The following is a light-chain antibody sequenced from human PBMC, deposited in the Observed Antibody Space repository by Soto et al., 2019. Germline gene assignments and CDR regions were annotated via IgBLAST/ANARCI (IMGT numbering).Light chain of an antibody. J-gene: IGKJ2*01. V-gene: IGKV1-39*01. CDR2: AAS. Sequence: DIQMTQSPSSLSASIGDRVTITCRTSHNISSHLNWYQQKPGKAPKLLIYAASSLQGGVPSGFSGSGSGTDSTLTITSLQPEDFATYYCQQSFSTPYTFGQGTKLQIK. CDR1: HNISSH. CDR3: QQSFSTPYT.